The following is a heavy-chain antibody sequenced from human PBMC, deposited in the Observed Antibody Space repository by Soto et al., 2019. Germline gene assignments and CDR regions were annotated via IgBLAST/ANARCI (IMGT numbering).Heavy chain of an antibody. Sequence: ASVNVSCKVSGYTLTELSMHWVRQAPGKGLEWMGGFDPEDGGTNYAQKFQGRATMTRDTSISTAYMELSRLRSDDTAVYYCASSSSLIGDYCGGDCYSRGYNWFDPWGQGTLVTV. CDR1: GYTLTELS. V-gene: IGHV1-24*01. D-gene: IGHD2-21*02. J-gene: IGHJ5*02. CDR2: FDPEDGGT. CDR3: ASSSSLIGDYCGGDCYSRGYNWFDP.